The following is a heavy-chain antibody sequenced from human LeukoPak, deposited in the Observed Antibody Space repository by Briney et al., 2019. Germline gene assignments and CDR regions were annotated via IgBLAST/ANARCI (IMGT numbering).Heavy chain of an antibody. CDR1: GVSFNDYY. Sequence: SETLSLTCAVSGVSFNDYYWSWVRQTPGKGLEWIGEINHSGYTSDSPSLKSRVTLSIDTSRKQFSLNLRSVTVADSGIYYCTRMTTGHDYWGQGTLVTVSS. D-gene: IGHD4-17*01. V-gene: IGHV4-34*01. CDR2: INHSGYT. CDR3: TRMTTGHDY. J-gene: IGHJ4*02.